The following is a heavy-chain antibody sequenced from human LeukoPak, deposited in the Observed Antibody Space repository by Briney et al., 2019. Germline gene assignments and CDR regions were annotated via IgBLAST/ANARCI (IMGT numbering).Heavy chain of an antibody. V-gene: IGHV1-2*02. CDR2: INPNSGGT. J-gene: IGHJ4*02. CDR1: GYTFTNFG. Sequence: ASVKVSCKTSGYTFTNFGIGWVRQAPGQGLEWMGWINPNSGGTNYAQKFQGRVTMTRDTSISTAYMELSRLRSDDTAVYYCARETDYWGQGTLVTVSS. CDR3: ARETDY.